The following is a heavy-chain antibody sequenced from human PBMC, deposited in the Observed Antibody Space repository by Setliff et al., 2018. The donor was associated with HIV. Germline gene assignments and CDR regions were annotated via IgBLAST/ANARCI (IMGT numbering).Heavy chain of an antibody. V-gene: IGHV1-2*06. CDR2: ISPNSGDT. J-gene: IGHJ5*02. Sequence: GYWMHWVRQAPGQGLEWMGRISPNSGDTNYAQKFQGRVAMTRDTSISTAYMDLTRLRSDDTAVYYCAREDHYDRFLDHWGQGALVTVSS. CDR1: GYW. D-gene: IGHD3-22*01. CDR3: AREDHYDRFLDH.